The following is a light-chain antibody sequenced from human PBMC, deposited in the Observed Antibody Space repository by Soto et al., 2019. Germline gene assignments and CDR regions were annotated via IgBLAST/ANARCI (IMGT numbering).Light chain of an antibody. CDR2: TGS. Sequence: DIQMIQSPSSVSASVGDRVTITCRASQAIDSWLAWYQQKPGEAPKLLIFTGSLLHSGVPPRFSGSGSGTDFTLTISSLQPEDFATYYCQQTLSFPPTFGQGTKVDIK. J-gene: IGKJ1*01. CDR3: QQTLSFPPT. CDR1: QAIDSW. V-gene: IGKV1-12*01.